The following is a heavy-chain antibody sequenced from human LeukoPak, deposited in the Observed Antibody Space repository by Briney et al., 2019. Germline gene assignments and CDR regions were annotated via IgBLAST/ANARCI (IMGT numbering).Heavy chain of an antibody. D-gene: IGHD3-3*01. CDR3: ARADLYYDFWSGYSQGVHYFDY. Sequence: ASVKVSCKASGYTFTSYGISWVRQAPGQRLEWMGWINAGNGNTKYSQKFQGRVTITRDTSASTAYMELSSLRSEDTAVYYCARADLYYDFWSGYSQGVHYFDYWGQGTLVTVSS. V-gene: IGHV1-3*01. J-gene: IGHJ4*02. CDR1: GYTFTSYG. CDR2: INAGNGNT.